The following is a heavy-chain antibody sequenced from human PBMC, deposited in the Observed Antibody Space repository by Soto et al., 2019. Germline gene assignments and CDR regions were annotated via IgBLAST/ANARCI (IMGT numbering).Heavy chain of an antibody. V-gene: IGHV4-59*04. J-gene: IGHJ4*02. CDR1: GDSISSYS. CDR2: IYHSGST. CDR3: AAGGGLPRYY. D-gene: IGHD5-12*01. Sequence: SETLSLTCTVSGDSISSYSWSWIRQPPGKGLEWIGYIYHSGSTYYNPSLKSRVTISVDRSKNQFSLKLSSVTAADTAVYYCAAGGGLPRYYWGQGTLVTV.